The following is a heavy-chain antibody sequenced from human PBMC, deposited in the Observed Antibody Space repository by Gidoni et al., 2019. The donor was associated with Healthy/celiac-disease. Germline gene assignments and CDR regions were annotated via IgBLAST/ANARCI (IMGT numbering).Heavy chain of an antibody. V-gene: IGHV4-39*01. J-gene: IGHJ6*02. Sequence: QLQLQESGPGLVKPSETLSLTCTVSGGSISSSSYYWGWIRQPPGKGLEWIGGIYYSGSTYYNPSLKSRVTISVDTSKNQFSLKLSSVTAADTAVYYCARHDFVVVGATFRLWFHGMDVWGQGTTVTVSS. CDR2: IYYSGST. CDR1: GGSISSSSYY. CDR3: ARHDFVVVGATFRLWFHGMDV. D-gene: IGHD1-26*01.